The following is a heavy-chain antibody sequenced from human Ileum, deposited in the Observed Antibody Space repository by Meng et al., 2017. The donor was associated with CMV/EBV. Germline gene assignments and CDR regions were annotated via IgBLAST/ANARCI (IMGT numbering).Heavy chain of an antibody. D-gene: IGHD1/OR15-1a*01. CDR2: IGNGYSGSAI. CDR1: GFTFSDYY. CDR3: ARDWLNKAMDV. Sequence: GGSLRLSCAASGFTFSDYYMIWIRQAPGRGLECILYIGNGYSGSAIYYADSVKGRFTISRDNAENSLYLQMNSLRAGDTAVYYCARDWLNKAMDVWGQGTTVTVSS. J-gene: IGHJ6*02. V-gene: IGHV3-11*01.